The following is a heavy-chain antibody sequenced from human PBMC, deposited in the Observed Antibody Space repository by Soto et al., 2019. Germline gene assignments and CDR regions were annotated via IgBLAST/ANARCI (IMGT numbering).Heavy chain of an antibody. CDR2: ISGSGAGT. CDR3: AKGAATGGDYFDY. D-gene: IGHD6-13*01. Sequence: EVQLLESGGGLVQPGGSLRLSCAASGFTFSSHAMTWVRQAPGKGLEWVSTISGSGAGTYYADSVKGRFTVSRDNSKHTLYLQMNTLRAEDTAVYYCAKGAATGGDYFDYWGQGTLVTVSS. CDR1: GFTFSSHA. V-gene: IGHV3-23*01. J-gene: IGHJ4*02.